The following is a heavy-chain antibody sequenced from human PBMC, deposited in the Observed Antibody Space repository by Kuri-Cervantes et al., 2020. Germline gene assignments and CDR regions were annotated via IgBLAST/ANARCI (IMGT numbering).Heavy chain of an antibody. Sequence: GSLKISCAASGFTFSSYSMNWVRQAPGKGLEWVSYISSSSSTIYYVDSVKGRFTISRDNAKNSLYLQMNSLRAEDTAVYYCAREGDNYGDYEFDYWGQGTLVTVSS. CDR2: ISSSSSTI. CDR3: AREGDNYGDYEFDY. D-gene: IGHD4-17*01. V-gene: IGHV3-48*04. CDR1: GFTFSSYS. J-gene: IGHJ4*02.